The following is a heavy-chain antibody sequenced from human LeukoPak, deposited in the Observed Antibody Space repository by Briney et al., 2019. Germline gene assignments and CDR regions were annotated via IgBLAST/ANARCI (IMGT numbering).Heavy chain of an antibody. CDR2: INPNSGGT. CDR1: GGTFSSYT. D-gene: IGHD3-3*01. CDR3: ARDGNFGVVPYP. V-gene: IGHV1-2*06. Sequence: ASVKVSCKASGGTFSSYTISWVRQAPGQGLEWMGRINPNSGGTNYAQKFQGRVTMTRDTSISTAYMELSRLRSDDTAVYYCARDGNFGVVPYPWGQGTLVTVSS. J-gene: IGHJ5*02.